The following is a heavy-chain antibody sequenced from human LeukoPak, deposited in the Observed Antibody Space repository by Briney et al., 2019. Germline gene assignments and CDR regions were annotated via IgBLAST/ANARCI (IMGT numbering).Heavy chain of an antibody. Sequence: SETLSLTCTVSGDSISSYYWSWLRQPPGKGLEWIGYIYYSVSTNYNPSLKSRVTISVDTSKNQFSLKLSSVTAADTAVYYCARAEAAAAHDYWGQGTLVTVSS. CDR2: IYYSVST. V-gene: IGHV4-59*01. CDR3: ARAEAAAAHDY. D-gene: IGHD6-13*01. CDR1: GDSISSYY. J-gene: IGHJ4*02.